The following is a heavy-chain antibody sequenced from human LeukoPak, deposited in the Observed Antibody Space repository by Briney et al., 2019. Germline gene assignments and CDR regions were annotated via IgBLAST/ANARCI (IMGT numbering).Heavy chain of an antibody. V-gene: IGHV3-23*01. CDR3: ARAYSYGLGVGY. D-gene: IGHD5-18*01. CDR1: GFTFISYG. Sequence: GGSLRLSCAASGFTFISYGMSWVRQAPGKGVEWVSAISGSGGSTYYADSVKGRFTISRDNSKNTLYLQMNSLRAEDTAVYYCARAYSYGLGVGYWGQGTLVTVSS. CDR2: ISGSGGST. J-gene: IGHJ4*02.